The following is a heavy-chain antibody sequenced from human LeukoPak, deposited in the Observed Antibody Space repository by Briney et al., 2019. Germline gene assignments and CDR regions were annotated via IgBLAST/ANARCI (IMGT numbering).Heavy chain of an antibody. J-gene: IGHJ5*02. CDR3: ARDRGYSSGWSPDWFDP. D-gene: IGHD6-19*01. V-gene: IGHV1-69*13. Sequence: ASVKVSCKASGGTFSSYAISWVRQAPGQGLEWMGGIIPIFGTANYAQKFQARVTITADESTSTAYMELSSLRSEDTAVYYCARDRGYSSGWSPDWFDPWGQGTLVTVSS. CDR2: IIPIFGTA. CDR1: GGTFSSYA.